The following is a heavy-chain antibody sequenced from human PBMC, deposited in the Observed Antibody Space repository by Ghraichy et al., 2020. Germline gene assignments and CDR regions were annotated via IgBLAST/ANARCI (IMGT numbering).Heavy chain of an antibody. Sequence: SETLSLTCAVYGGSFSGYYWSWIRQPPGKGLEWIGEINHSGSTNYNPSLKSRVTISVDTSKNQFSPKLSSVTAADTAVYYCASEKRSITIFGVVISFGWFDPWGQGTLVTVSS. D-gene: IGHD3-3*01. CDR1: GGSFSGYY. CDR2: INHSGST. V-gene: IGHV4-34*01. J-gene: IGHJ5*02. CDR3: ASEKRSITIFGVVISFGWFDP.